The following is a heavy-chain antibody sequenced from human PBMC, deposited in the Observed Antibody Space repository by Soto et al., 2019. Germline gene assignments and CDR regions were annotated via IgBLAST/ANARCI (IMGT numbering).Heavy chain of an antibody. J-gene: IGHJ4*02. CDR1: GCTFTGYY. CDR2: INPNSGGT. D-gene: IGHD3-22*01. CDR3: AREIPNYYDSSGPDRGYFDY. Sequence: GASVKVSCKASGCTFTGYYMHWVRQAPGQGLEWMGWINPNSGGTNYAQKFQGRVTMTRDTSISTAYMELSRLRSDDTAVYYCAREIPNYYDSSGPDRGYFDYWGQGTLVTVSS. V-gene: IGHV1-2*02.